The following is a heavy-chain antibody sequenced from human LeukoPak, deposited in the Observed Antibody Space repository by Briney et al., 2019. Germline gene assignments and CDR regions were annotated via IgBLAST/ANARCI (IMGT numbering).Heavy chain of an antibody. CDR1: CGSIPTNTYY. Sequence: PSENPSPTLSFSCGSIPTNTYYSGWVPPPPRKGLEWIATIRYSGTTFYNPSLRSRVTMSVDTSKNQFSLRLTSVTAADTAVYYCAAHWDHRFDYCGQGTLVTVSS. V-gene: IGHV4-39*07. CDR3: AAHWDHRFDY. J-gene: IGHJ4*02. D-gene: IGHD7-27*01. CDR2: IRYSGTT.